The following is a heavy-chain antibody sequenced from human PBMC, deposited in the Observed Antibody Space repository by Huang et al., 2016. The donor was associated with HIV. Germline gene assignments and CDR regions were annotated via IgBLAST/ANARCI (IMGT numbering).Heavy chain of an antibody. CDR2: VYPGYSDV. J-gene: IGHJ4*02. Sequence: EVQLVQSGAEVKKPGESLKISCKASGYTFANFWIGWVRQMPGKGLEWMGIVYPGYSDVRARPSFQGQVTISADKSITTAYLQWCSLQASDTAVYYCVRPSGYSTSWGFDSWGQGALITVSS. V-gene: IGHV5-51*01. CDR1: GYTFANFW. CDR3: VRPSGYSTSWGFDS. D-gene: IGHD2-2*01.